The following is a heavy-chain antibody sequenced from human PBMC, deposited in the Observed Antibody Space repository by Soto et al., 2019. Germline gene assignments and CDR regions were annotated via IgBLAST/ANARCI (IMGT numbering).Heavy chain of an antibody. Sequence: QVQLQESGPGLVKPSETLSLICTVSGGSISSHYWSWIRQPPGKGLEWIGYISHSGSTNYNPSLKSRVSLSRDTFQNQLSLQLSSVTAADTALYYCERDYLRALDYWGQGTLVTVSS. CDR3: ERDYLRALDY. V-gene: IGHV4-59*11. J-gene: IGHJ4*02. CDR2: ISHSGST. D-gene: IGHD3-10*01. CDR1: GGSISSHY.